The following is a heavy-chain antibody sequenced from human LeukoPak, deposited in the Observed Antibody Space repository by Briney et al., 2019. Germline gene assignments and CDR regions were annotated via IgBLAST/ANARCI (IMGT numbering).Heavy chain of an antibody. V-gene: IGHV1-69*04. J-gene: IGHJ4*02. D-gene: IGHD3-10*01. CDR3: AMADYYGSGSYYNGSVDY. CDR2: IIPILGIA. CDR1: GGTFSSYA. Sequence: SVKVSCKASGGTFSSYAISWVRQAPGQGLEWMGRIIPILGIANYAQKFQGRVTITADKSTSTAYMELSSLRSEDTAVYYCAMADYYGSGSYYNGSVDYWGQGTQVTVSS.